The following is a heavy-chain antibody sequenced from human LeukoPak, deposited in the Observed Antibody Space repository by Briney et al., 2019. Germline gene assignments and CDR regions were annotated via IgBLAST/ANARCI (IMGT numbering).Heavy chain of an antibody. D-gene: IGHD3-22*01. Sequence: AGGSLRLSCAASGFTFSSYAMTWVRQAPGKGLEWVSAISGSGGSTYYADSVKGRFTISRDNSKNTLYLQMNSLRAEDTAVYYCAKDNSGYYYGFYYFDYWGQGTLVTVSS. CDR3: AKDNSGYYYGFYYFDY. CDR1: GFTFSSYA. V-gene: IGHV3-23*01. CDR2: ISGSGGST. J-gene: IGHJ4*02.